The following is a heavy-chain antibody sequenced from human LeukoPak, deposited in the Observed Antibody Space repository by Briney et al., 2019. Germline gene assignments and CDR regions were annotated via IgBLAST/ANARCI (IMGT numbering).Heavy chain of an antibody. CDR1: GGSISTSNYY. CDR2: IYHSGST. D-gene: IGHD6-19*01. CDR3: ARLAGWYYNWFDP. V-gene: IGHV4-39*07. J-gene: IGHJ5*02. Sequence: SETLSLTCTVSGGSISTSNYYWGWIRQPPGKGLEWIGSIYHSGSTYYNPSLKSRVTISVDTSKNQFSLKLSSVTAADTAVYYCARLAGWYYNWFDPWGQGTLVTVSS.